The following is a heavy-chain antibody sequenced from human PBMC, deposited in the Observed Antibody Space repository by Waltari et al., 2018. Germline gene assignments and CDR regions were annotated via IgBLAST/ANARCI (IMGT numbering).Heavy chain of an antibody. CDR2: INAGNGNT. J-gene: IGHJ6*02. CDR1: GYSFTSYW. V-gene: IGHV1-3*01. CDR3: ARTAGSGPLDYYYGMDV. D-gene: IGHD3-10*01. Sequence: VQLVQSGAEVKKPGESLKISCKGSGYSFTSYWIGWVRQAPGQRLEWMGWINAGNGNTKYSQKFQGRVTITRDTSASTAYMELSSLRSEDTAVYYCARTAGSGPLDYYYGMDVWGQGTTVTVSS.